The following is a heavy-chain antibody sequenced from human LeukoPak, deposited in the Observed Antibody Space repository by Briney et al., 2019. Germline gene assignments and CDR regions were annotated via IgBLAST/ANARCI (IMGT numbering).Heavy chain of an antibody. CDR3: ARSPIGGGSYYGHY. D-gene: IGHD3-22*01. J-gene: IGHJ4*02. V-gene: IGHV1-18*01. CDR2: ISAYNGNT. CDR1: GYTFTSYG. Sequence: GASVKVSCKASGYTFTSYGISWVRQAPGQGLEWMGWISAYNGNTNYAQKLQGRVTMTTDTPTSTAYMELRSLRSDDTAVYYCARSPIGGGSYYGHYWGQGTLVTVSS.